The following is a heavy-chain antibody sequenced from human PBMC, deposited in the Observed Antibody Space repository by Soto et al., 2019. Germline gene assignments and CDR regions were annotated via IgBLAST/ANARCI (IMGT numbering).Heavy chain of an antibody. V-gene: IGHV4-31*03. Sequence: SETLSLTCTVSGGSIRSGGYYWSWIRQHPGKGLEWIGYIYYSGSTYYNPSLKSRVTISVDTSKNQFSLKLSSVTAADTAVYYCARGFGRRDYFDYWGQGTLVTVSS. CDR2: IYYSGST. CDR3: ARGFGRRDYFDY. CDR1: GGSIRSGGYY. J-gene: IGHJ4*02. D-gene: IGHD1-26*01.